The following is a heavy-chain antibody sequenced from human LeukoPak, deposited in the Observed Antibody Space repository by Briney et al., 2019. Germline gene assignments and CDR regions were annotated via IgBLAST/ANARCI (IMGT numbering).Heavy chain of an antibody. J-gene: IGHJ5*02. Sequence: SETLSLTCTVSGGSISSSSYYWGWIRQPPGKGLEWIGSIYYSGSTYYNPSLKSRVTISVDTSKNQFSLKLSSVTAADTAVYYCARFPYYYGSGSYGNWFDPWGQGTLVTVSS. CDR3: ARFPYYYGSGSYGNWFDP. CDR1: GGSISSSSYY. D-gene: IGHD3-10*01. V-gene: IGHV4-39*07. CDR2: IYYSGST.